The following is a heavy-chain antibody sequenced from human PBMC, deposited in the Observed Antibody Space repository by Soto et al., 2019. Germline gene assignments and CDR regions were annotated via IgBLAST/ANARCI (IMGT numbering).Heavy chain of an antibody. J-gene: IGHJ5*02. D-gene: IGHD2-8*01. Sequence: LSLTSSVCGACISRYYWSWIRQPPGKGLEWIGYAYYSGDTGYNPSLQSRVTMAVDTSKNQVSLKLTSVTAADTAVYYCARDRSTYGGGGTGEVKENWFDPWGQGALVTVSS. CDR3: ARDRSTYGGGGTGEVKENWFDP. CDR2: AYYSGDT. V-gene: IGHV4-59*01. CDR1: GACISRYY.